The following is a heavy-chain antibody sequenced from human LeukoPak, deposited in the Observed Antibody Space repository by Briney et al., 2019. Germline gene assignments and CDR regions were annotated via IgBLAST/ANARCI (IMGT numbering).Heavy chain of an antibody. D-gene: IGHD6-13*01. CDR3: AKDAAGPEY. J-gene: IGHJ4*02. CDR1: GFTFSSYW. Sequence: GGSLRLSCAASGFTFSSYWMHWVRQAPGKGLDWVSGISASGGDTWYPDSVKGRFTISRDNSKNTLFLQMSSLRVEDTAMYYCAKDAAGPEYWGQGTLVTVSS. CDR2: ISASGGDT. V-gene: IGHV3-23*01.